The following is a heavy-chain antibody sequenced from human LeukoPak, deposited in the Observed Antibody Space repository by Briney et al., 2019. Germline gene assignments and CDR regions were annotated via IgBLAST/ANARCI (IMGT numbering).Heavy chain of an antibody. CDR1: GGSFSGYY. CDR2: INHSGST. CDR3: ARGLEWELDPYFDY. Sequence: KPSETLSLTCAVYGGSFSGYYWSLIRQPPGKGLEWIGEINHSGSTNYNPSLKSRVTISVDTSKNQFSLKLSSVTAADTAVYYCARGLEWELDPYFDYWGQGTLVTVSS. J-gene: IGHJ4*02. V-gene: IGHV4-34*01. D-gene: IGHD1-26*01.